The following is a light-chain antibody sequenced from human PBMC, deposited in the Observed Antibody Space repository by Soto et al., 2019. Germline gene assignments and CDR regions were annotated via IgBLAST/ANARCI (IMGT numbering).Light chain of an antibody. CDR1: SSNIGSNY. J-gene: IGLJ3*02. Sequence: QSVLTQPPSASGTPGQRVTISCSGSSSNIGSNYVYWYQQVPGTAPKLLIYYNNERPSGVPDRVSGSKSGTSASLAISGLRSEDEADYYCAAWDDSLSGHWVFGGGTKLTVL. CDR2: YNN. V-gene: IGLV1-47*02. CDR3: AAWDDSLSGHWV.